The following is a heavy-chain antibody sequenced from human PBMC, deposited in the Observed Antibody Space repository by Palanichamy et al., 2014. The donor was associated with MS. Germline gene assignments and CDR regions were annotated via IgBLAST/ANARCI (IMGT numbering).Heavy chain of an antibody. Sequence: DSVKGRFTISRDNSKNTLYLQMNSLRAEDTAVYYCAKPQHTYYYDSGGYSDAFDIWGQGTMVTVSS. CDR3: AKPQHTYYYDSGGYSDAFDI. V-gene: IGHV3-30*02. J-gene: IGHJ3*02. D-gene: IGHD3-22*01.